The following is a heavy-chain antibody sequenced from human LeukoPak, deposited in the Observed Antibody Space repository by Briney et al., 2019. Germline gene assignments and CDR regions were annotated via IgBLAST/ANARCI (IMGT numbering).Heavy chain of an antibody. CDR3: AREGARSPGLLDY. V-gene: IGHV1-69*13. CDR2: IIPIFGTA. J-gene: IGHJ4*02. D-gene: IGHD1-26*01. CDR1: GGTFSSYA. Sequence: SVKVSCKASGGTFSSYAISWVRQAPGQGLEWMGGIIPIFGTANYAQKFQGRVTITADESTSTAYMELSSLRSEDTAVYYCAREGARSPGLLDYWGQGTLVTVSS.